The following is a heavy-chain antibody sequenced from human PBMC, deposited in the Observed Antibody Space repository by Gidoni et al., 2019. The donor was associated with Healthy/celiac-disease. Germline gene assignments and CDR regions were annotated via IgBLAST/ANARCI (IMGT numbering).Heavy chain of an antibody. V-gene: IGHV4-4*07. Sequence: QVQLQESGPGLVKPSETLSLTCTVSGGSISSYYWSWIRQPAGKGLEWIGRIYTSGSTHYNPSLKSRVTMSVDTSKNQFSLKLSSVTAADTAVYYCARDQYYYGSGSYLFDYWGQGTLVTVSS. CDR3: ARDQYYYGSGSYLFDY. CDR2: IYTSGST. CDR1: GGSISSYY. J-gene: IGHJ4*02. D-gene: IGHD3-10*01.